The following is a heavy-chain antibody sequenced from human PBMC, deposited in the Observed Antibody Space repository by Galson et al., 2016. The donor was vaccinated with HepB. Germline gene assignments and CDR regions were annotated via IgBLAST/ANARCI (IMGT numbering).Heavy chain of an antibody. Sequence: SVKVSCKASGYTFTTYGISWVRQAPGQGLEWVGWISAYNGDAKSAQTLQDRITMTTDTSTSTAYMELRSLRSDDTAVYYCARSTITGSTHYVYWGQGTLVTVSS. D-gene: IGHD1-20*01. CDR3: ARSTITGSTHYVY. CDR1: GYTFTTYG. J-gene: IGHJ4*02. V-gene: IGHV1-18*01. CDR2: ISAYNGDA.